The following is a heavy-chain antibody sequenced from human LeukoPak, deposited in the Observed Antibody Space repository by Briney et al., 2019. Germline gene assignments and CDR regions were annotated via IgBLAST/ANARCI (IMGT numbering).Heavy chain of an antibody. J-gene: IGHJ4*02. V-gene: IGHV3-30*18. D-gene: IGHD2-2*02. CDR2: ISYDGSNK. Sequence: PGRSLRLSCAASGFTFSSYGMHWVRQAPGKGLEWVAVISYDGSNKYYADSVKGRFTISRDNSKNTLYLQMNSLRAEDTAVYYCAKGRLGYCSSTGCYTRDYFDYWGQGTLVTVSS. CDR3: AKGRLGYCSSTGCYTRDYFDY. CDR1: GFTFSSYG.